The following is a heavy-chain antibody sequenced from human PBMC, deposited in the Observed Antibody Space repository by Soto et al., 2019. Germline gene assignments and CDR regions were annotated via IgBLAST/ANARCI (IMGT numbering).Heavy chain of an antibody. CDR1: GFTFTRYS. J-gene: IGHJ4*02. V-gene: IGHV3-21*06. Sequence: GGSLRLSCAASGFTFTRYSMNWVRQAPGKGLEWVSSISSTTNYIYYGDSMKGRFTISRDNAKNSPYLEMNSLRAEDTAVYYCARESADLTSDFDYWGQGTLVPSPQ. CDR3: ARESADLTSDFDY. CDR2: ISSTTNYI.